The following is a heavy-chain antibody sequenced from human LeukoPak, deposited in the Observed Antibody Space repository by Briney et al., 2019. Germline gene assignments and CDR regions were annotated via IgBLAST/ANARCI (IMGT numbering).Heavy chain of an antibody. CDR2: ISGSDSST. V-gene: IGHV3-23*01. J-gene: IGHJ3*02. CDR3: AKASRDYSSSTSYSAFDI. D-gene: IGHD6-13*01. CDR1: GFTFSSDA. Sequence: PGGSLRLSCIGTGFTFSSDAMSWVRQAPGKGLEWVSAISGSDSSTYHADSVKGRFTISRNNSKNMLYLQMDSLRADDTAVYYCAKASRDYSSSTSYSAFDIWGQGTMVTVSS.